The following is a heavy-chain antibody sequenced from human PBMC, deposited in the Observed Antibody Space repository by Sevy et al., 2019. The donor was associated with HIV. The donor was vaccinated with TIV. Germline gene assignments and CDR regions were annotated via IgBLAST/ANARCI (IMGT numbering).Heavy chain of an antibody. CDR1: GFTFSSYE. CDR2: ISSSGSTI. J-gene: IGHJ4*02. Sequence: GESLKISCAASGFTFSSYEMNWVRQAPGKGLEWVSYISSSGSTIYYADSVKGRFTISRDNAKNSLYLQMNSLRAEDTAVYYCARTQIITIFGERGYDYWGQGTLVTVSS. D-gene: IGHD3-3*01. CDR3: ARTQIITIFGERGYDY. V-gene: IGHV3-48*03.